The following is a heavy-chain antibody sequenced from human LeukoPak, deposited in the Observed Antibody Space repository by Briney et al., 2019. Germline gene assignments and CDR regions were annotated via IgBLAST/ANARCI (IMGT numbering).Heavy chain of an antibody. Sequence: GRSLRLSCAVSGFTFSTYAMHWVRQAPGKGLEWVAFISYDGRNKYYADSVKGRFTISRDNSKNTLFLQMNSLRAEDTAVYYCAKGYYEIHDAFDIWGQGTVVTVSS. CDR3: AKGYYEIHDAFDI. D-gene: IGHD3-9*01. CDR1: GFTFSTYA. CDR2: ISYDGRNK. J-gene: IGHJ3*02. V-gene: IGHV3-30*04.